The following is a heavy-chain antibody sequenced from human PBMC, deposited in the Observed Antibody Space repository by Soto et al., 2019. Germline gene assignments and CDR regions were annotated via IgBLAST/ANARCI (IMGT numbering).Heavy chain of an antibody. CDR3: IYYYDSGTHFHVDY. J-gene: IGHJ4*02. CDR1: GFTFTNAW. D-gene: IGHD3-22*01. V-gene: IGHV3-15*01. Sequence: GGSLRLSCAASGFTFTNAWIHWVRQAPGKGLEWVGRIKSRTDGGTTDLAAPVKGRFTLSRDDSKDTVYLQMNSLKSEDSAAYYCIYYYDSGTHFHVDYWGQGTLVTVSS. CDR2: IKSRTDGGTT.